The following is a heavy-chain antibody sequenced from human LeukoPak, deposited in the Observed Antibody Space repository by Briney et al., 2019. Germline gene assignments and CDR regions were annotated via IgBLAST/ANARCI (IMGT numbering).Heavy chain of an antibody. V-gene: IGHV3-21*01. J-gene: IGHJ4*02. CDR2: ISSSSSYI. CDR3: ARDGDYGDYFDY. CDR1: GFTFSSYS. D-gene: IGHD4-17*01. Sequence: GGSLRLSCAASGFTFSSYSMNWVRQAPGKGLEWVSSISSSSSYIYYAGSVKGRFTISRDNSKNTLYPQMNSLRAEDTAVYYCARDGDYGDYFDYWGQGTLVTVSS.